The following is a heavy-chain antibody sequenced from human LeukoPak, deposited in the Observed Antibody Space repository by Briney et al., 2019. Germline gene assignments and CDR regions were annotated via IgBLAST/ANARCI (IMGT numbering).Heavy chain of an antibody. D-gene: IGHD4-17*01. CDR2: IYYSGST. V-gene: IGHV4-39*01. Sequence: SETLSLTRTVSGGSISSSSYYWGWIRQPPGKGLEWIGSIYYSGSTYYNPSLKSRVTISVDTSKNQFSLKLSSVTAADTAVYYCARRSYGDYVRDYWGQGTLVTVSS. J-gene: IGHJ4*02. CDR1: GGSISSSSYY. CDR3: ARRSYGDYVRDY.